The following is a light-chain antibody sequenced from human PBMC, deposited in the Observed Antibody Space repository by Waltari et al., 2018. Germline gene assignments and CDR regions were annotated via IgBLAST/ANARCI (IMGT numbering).Light chain of an antibody. CDR3: QQYNSAPYS. CDR1: QGISSW. V-gene: IGKV1-5*03. J-gene: IGKJ2*03. Sequence: DIQMTQSPSSLSASVGDRVTITCRASQGISSWLAWYQQKPGKTPNLLIYRASSLQSGVPARFSGSGSETDFTLTISSLQPEDFATYYCQQYNSAPYSFGQGTKVEIK. CDR2: RAS.